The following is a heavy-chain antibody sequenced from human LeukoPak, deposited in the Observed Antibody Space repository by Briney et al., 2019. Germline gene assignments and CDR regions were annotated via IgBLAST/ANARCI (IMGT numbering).Heavy chain of an antibody. CDR2: LNPNSGGK. V-gene: IGHV1-2*06. Sequence: ASVKVSYKASGYTFTGYYMHWVRQAPGQGLEWMGRLNPNSGGKNYAQKFQGRVTMNRDKSISTAYMELSSMTFDEAAVYYCARDWDSYSSGWYGVDYWGQGTRVTVSA. D-gene: IGHD6-19*01. CDR1: GYTFTGYY. CDR3: ARDWDSYSSGWYGVDY. J-gene: IGHJ4*02.